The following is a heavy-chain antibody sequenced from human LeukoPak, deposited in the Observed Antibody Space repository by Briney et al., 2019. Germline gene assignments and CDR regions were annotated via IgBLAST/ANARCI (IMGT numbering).Heavy chain of an antibody. CDR1: GYTFTSYD. J-gene: IGHJ4*02. V-gene: IGHV1-8*01. CDR3: ARALSGCILCFDY. D-gene: IGHD6-19*01. Sequence: ASVKVSCKASGYTFTSYDINWLRQATGQGLEWMGWMNPNSGDTGYAQKFQGRVTMTWNTSINTAYMELSSLRSEDTAVYYCARALSGCILCFDYWGQGSLVTVSS. CDR2: MNPNSGDT.